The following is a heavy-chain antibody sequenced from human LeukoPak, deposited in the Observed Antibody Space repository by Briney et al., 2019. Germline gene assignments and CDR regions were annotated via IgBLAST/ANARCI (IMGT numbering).Heavy chain of an antibody. J-gene: IGHJ4*02. Sequence: SETLSLTCTVSGGSISSYYWSWIRQPAGKGLEWIGRIYTSGSTNYNPSLKSRVTMSVDTSKNQFSLKLSSVTAADTAVYYCARGSYYDSSGPKLYDYWGQGTLVTVSS. CDR3: ARGSYYDSSGPKLYDY. CDR1: GGSISSYY. V-gene: IGHV4-4*07. CDR2: IYTSGST. D-gene: IGHD3-22*01.